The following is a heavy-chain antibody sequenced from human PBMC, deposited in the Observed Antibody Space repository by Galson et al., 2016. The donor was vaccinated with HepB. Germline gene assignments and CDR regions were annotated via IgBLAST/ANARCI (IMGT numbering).Heavy chain of an antibody. CDR1: GYSFTSNW. D-gene: IGHD5/OR15-5a*01. V-gene: IGHV5-51*01. CDR2: IHPGDSQI. CDR3: VRHGQIGPVSYPGSMDV. Sequence: QSGAEVKKPGESLTISCEGSGYSFTSNWVGWVRQMPGKGLEWMGIIHPGDSQIRYSPSFQGQVTMSADKSISTAYLQWSSLKASDTAIYYCVRHGQIGPVSYPGSMDVWGQGTTVTVSS. J-gene: IGHJ6*02.